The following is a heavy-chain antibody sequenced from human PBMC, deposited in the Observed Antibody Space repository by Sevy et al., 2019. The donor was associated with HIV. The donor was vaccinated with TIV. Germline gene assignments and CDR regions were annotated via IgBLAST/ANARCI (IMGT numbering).Heavy chain of an antibody. V-gene: IGHV4-61*01. CDR2: LYYSGST. CDR3: ARDRRVAAADWEYFDY. D-gene: IGHD6-13*01. J-gene: IGHJ4*02. CDR1: GGSVSSGSYY. Sequence: SETLSLTCTVSGGSVSSGSYYWSWIRKPPGKGLEWIGYLYYSGSTNYNPSLKSRVTISVDTSKNQFSLKLSSVTAADTAVYYCARDRRVAAADWEYFDYWGQGILVTVSS.